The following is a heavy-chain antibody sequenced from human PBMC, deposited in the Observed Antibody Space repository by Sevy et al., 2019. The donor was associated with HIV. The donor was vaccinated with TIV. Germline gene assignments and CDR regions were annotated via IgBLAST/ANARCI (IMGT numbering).Heavy chain of an antibody. D-gene: IGHD3-10*01. CDR3: ARKRITMVRGVIGDAFDI. J-gene: IGHJ3*02. Sequence: GGSLRLSCAASVFTFSSYWMSWVRQAPGKGLEWVANIKQDGSEKYYVDSVKGRFTISRDNAKNSLYLQMNSLRAEDTAVYYCARKRITMVRGVIGDAFDIWGQGTMVTVSS. CDR2: IKQDGSEK. CDR1: VFTFSSYW. V-gene: IGHV3-7*03.